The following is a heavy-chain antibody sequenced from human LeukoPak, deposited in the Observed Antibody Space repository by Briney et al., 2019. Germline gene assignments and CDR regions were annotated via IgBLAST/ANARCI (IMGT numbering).Heavy chain of an antibody. CDR2: IRYDGSNK. D-gene: IGHD2-2*01. CDR3: AKDLDIVVVPTATNWFDP. J-gene: IGHJ5*02. V-gene: IGHV3-30*02. Sequence: PGGSLRLSCAASGFTFSSYGMHWVRQAPGKGLEWVAFIRYDGSNKYYADSVKGRFTISRDNSKNTLYLQMNSLRAEDTAVYYCAKDLDIVVVPTATNWFDPWGQGTLVTVSS. CDR1: GFTFSSYG.